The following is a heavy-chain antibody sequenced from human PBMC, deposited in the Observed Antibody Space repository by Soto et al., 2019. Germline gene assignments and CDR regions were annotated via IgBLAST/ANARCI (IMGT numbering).Heavy chain of an antibody. Sequence: GGSLRLSCAASGFTFDIYGMHCVRQAPGKGLEWVAGIPSDGSKKFYVDSVKGRFTISRDNSKNTLYLQMNSLRADDTAVYYCAKDSYSNYGYSDFWGQGTLVTVSS. D-gene: IGHD4-4*01. V-gene: IGHV3-30*18. CDR2: IPSDGSKK. CDR1: GFTFDIYG. CDR3: AKDSYSNYGYSDF. J-gene: IGHJ4*02.